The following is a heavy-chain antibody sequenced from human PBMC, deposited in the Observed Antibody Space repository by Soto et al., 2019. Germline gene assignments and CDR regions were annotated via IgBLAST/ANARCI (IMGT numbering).Heavy chain of an antibody. CDR3: ARHLRAVAGEDAHRGGYYYYYGMDV. CDR1: GYSFTSYW. V-gene: IGHV5-51*01. Sequence: ESLKISCKGSGYSFTSYWIGWVRQMPGKGLEWMGIIYPGDSDTRYSPSFQGQVTISADKSISTAYLQWSSLKASDTAMYYCARHLRAVAGEDAHRGGYYYYYGMDVWGQGTTVTVSS. J-gene: IGHJ6*02. CDR2: IYPGDSDT. D-gene: IGHD6-19*01.